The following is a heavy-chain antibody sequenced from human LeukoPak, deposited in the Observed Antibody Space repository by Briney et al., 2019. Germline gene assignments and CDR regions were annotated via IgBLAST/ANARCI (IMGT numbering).Heavy chain of an antibody. CDR3: ARDGYGGNSFDY. CDR1: GYTFISYY. V-gene: IGHV1-46*01. D-gene: IGHD4-23*01. J-gene: IGHJ4*02. Sequence: ASVKVSCKASGYTFISYYMHWVRQAPGQGLEWMGIINPSGGSTSYAQKFQGRVTMTRDTSINTAFMELSRLNSDDTAVYFCARDGYGGNSFDYWGQGTLVTVSS. CDR2: INPSGGST.